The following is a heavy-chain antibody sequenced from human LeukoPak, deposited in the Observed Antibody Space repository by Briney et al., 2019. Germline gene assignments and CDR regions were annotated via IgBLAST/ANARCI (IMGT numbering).Heavy chain of an antibody. CDR2: IYYSGST. CDR3: ARDRDSSSSFTFDP. D-gene: IGHD6-13*01. J-gene: IGHJ5*02. CDR1: GGSISSYY. V-gene: IGHV4-59*01. Sequence: SETLSLTCTVSGGSISSYYWSWIRQPPGKGLEWIGYIYYSGSTNYNPSLRSRVTISVATSKNQFSLKLSSVTAADTAVYYCARDRDSSSSFTFDPWGQGTLVTVSS.